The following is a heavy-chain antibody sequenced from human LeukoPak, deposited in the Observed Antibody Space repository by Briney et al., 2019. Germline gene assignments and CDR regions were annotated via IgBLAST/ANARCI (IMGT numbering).Heavy chain of an antibody. CDR3: ARQSLGHYGSGSFANPTKYYYYGMDV. Sequence: GESLQISCKGSGYRFTSYWIGWVRQLPGKGLEWMGIIYPGDSDTRYSPSFQGQVTISADKSISTAYLQWSSLKASDTAMYYCARQSLGHYGSGSFANPTKYYYYGMDVWGQGTTVTVSS. V-gene: IGHV5-51*01. CDR2: IYPGDSDT. D-gene: IGHD3-10*01. CDR1: GYRFTSYW. J-gene: IGHJ6*02.